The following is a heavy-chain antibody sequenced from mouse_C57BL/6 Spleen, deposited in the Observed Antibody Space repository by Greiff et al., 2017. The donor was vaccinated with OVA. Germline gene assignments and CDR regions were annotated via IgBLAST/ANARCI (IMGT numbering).Heavy chain of an antibody. CDR2: IDPSDSYT. CDR3: EIYYSNPYYFDY. Sequence: QVQLQQPGAELVKPGASVKLSCKASGYTFTSYWMQWVKQRPGQGLEWIGEIDPSDSYTNYNQKFKGKAILTADKSSSTAYMELRSLTSEDSAVYYCEIYYSNPYYFDYWGQGTTLTVSS. CDR1: GYTFTSYW. D-gene: IGHD2-5*01. V-gene: IGHV1-50*01. J-gene: IGHJ2*01.